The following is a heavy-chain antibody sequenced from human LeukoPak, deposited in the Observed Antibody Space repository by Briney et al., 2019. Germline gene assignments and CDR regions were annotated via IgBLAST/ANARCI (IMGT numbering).Heavy chain of an antibody. Sequence: PGGSLRLSCAASGFTFDDYGMSWVRQAPGKGLEWVSGINWNGGSTGYADSVKGRFTISRDNAKNSLYLQMNSLRAEDTALYYCARLGYYYDSIGYFDYWGQGTLVTVSS. J-gene: IGHJ4*02. CDR1: GFTFDDYG. CDR3: ARLGYYYDSIGYFDY. D-gene: IGHD3-22*01. CDR2: INWNGGST. V-gene: IGHV3-20*04.